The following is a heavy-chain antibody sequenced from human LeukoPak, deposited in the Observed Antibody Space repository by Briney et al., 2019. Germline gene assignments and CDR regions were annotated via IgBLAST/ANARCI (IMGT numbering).Heavy chain of an antibody. CDR2: INQDGSEK. Sequence: GGSLRLSCAASGSTYNNFWMTWVRQAPGKGLEWVANINQDGSEKFLLDSVKGRFTISRDTAENSISLQMNSLREDDTAVYYCAGGDVTFYFDFWGQGTLVTVSS. D-gene: IGHD2-21*02. CDR1: GSTYNNFW. J-gene: IGHJ4*02. V-gene: IGHV3-7*01. CDR3: AGGDVTFYFDF.